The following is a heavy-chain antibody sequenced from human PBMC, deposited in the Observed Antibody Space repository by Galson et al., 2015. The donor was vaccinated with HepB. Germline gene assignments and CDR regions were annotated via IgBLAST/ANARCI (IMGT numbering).Heavy chain of an antibody. CDR3: ASLAPDYERNWFDP. Sequence: SLRLSCAASGFTFSSYAMHWVRQAPGKGLEWVAVISYDGSNKYYADSVKGRFTISRDNSKNTLYLQMNSLRAEDTAVYYCASLAPDYERNWFDPWGQGTLVTVSS. CDR1: GFTFSSYA. D-gene: IGHD3-16*01. CDR2: ISYDGSNK. J-gene: IGHJ5*02. V-gene: IGHV3-30-3*01.